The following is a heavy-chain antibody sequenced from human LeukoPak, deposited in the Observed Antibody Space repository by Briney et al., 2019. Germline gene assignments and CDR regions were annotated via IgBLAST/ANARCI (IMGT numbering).Heavy chain of an antibody. D-gene: IGHD1-1*01. CDR1: GGSISSGY. CDR3: ARVSWFPGTSYYYMDV. Sequence: SETLSLTCSVSGGSISSGYWSWIRQSAGKGLEWIGRIYTSGSTNNNPSLKSRLTMSVDTSKNQFSLKLSSVTAADTAVYFCARVSWFPGTSYYYMDVWGKGTTVTVSS. J-gene: IGHJ6*03. V-gene: IGHV4-4*07. CDR2: IYTSGST.